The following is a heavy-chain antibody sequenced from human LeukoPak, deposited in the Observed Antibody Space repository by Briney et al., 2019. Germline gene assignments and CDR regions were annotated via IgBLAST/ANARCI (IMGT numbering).Heavy chain of an antibody. J-gene: IGHJ4*02. V-gene: IGHV3-30*02. D-gene: IGHD3-3*01. CDR2: IQYDGSNK. CDR3: AKITIFGVGIDY. Sequence: PGGSLRLSCTASGFTFSSYGMHWVRQAPGKGLEWVAFIQYDGSNKYYADSVKGRFTISRDNSKNTLYLQMNGLRAEDTAMYYCAKITIFGVGIDYWGQGTLVTVSS. CDR1: GFTFSSYG.